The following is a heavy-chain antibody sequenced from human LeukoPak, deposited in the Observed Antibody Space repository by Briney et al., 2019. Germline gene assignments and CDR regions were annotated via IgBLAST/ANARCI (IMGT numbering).Heavy chain of an antibody. CDR1: GGSFSGYY. J-gene: IGHJ4*02. V-gene: IGHV4-34*01. D-gene: IGHD5-18*01. CDR3: ARAAGYSYGPGRY. CDR2: INHSGST. Sequence: SETLSLTCAVYGGSFSGYYWSWIRQPPGKGLEWIGEINHSGSTNYNPSLKSRVTISVDTSKNQFSLKLSSVTAADTAVYYCARAAGYSYGPGRYWGQGTLVTVSS.